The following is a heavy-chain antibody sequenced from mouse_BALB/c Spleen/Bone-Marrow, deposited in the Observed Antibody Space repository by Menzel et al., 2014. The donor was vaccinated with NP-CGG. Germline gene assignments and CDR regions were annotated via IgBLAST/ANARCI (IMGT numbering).Heavy chain of an antibody. J-gene: IGHJ4*01. V-gene: IGHV1-69*02. CDR1: GYTSTSNW. CDR2: IYPSDSYT. Sequence: VQLQQSGAELVRPGASVKLSCKASGYTSTSNWINWVKQRPGQGLEWIGNIYPSDSYTNYNQKFKDKATLTVDKSSSTAYMQLSSPTSEDSAVYYCTRGSSYVGYAMDYWGQGTSVTVSS. D-gene: IGHD1-1*01. CDR3: TRGSSYVGYAMDY.